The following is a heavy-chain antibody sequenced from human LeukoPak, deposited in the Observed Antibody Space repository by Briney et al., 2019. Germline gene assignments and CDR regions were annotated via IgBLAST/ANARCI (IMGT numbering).Heavy chain of an antibody. J-gene: IGHJ4*02. D-gene: IGHD3-22*01. V-gene: IGHV3-30-3*01. CDR3: ARAPDSSGYFYYFDY. CDR1: GFTFSRYA. Sequence: GGSLRLSCGGSGFTFSRYAMNWVRQAPGQGLEWVSIISYGGNNTQYSESVKGRFTISRDNTKNMVYLQMNSLRPEDTAVYYCARAPDSSGYFYYFDYWGQGALVTVSS. CDR2: ISYGGNNT.